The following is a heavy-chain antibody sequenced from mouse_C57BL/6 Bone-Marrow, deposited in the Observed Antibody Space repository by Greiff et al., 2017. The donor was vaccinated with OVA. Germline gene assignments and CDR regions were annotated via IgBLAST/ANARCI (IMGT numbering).Heavy chain of an antibody. J-gene: IGHJ2*01. V-gene: IGHV1-15*01. CDR1: GYTFTDYE. CDR2: IDPETGGT. Sequence: VQLQQSGAELVRPGASVTLSCKASGYTFTDYEMHWVKQTPVHGLEWIGAIDPETGGTAYNQKFKGKAILTADKSSSTAYMELRSLTSEDSAVYYCTRVGVYYYGSSYYFDYWGQGTTLTVSS. CDR3: TRVGVYYYGSSYYFDY. D-gene: IGHD1-1*01.